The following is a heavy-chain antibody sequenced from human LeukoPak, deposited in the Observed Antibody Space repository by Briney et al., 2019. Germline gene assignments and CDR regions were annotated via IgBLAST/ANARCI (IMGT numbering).Heavy chain of an antibody. CDR2: INPNSGGT. V-gene: IGHV1-2*02. J-gene: IGHJ3*02. CDR1: GYTFTGYY. CDR3: AGDIVVVPAASITRGAFDI. D-gene: IGHD2-2*01. Sequence: VASVKVSCKASGYTFTGYYMHWVRQAPGQGLEWMGWINPNSGGTNYAQKFQGRVTMTRDTSISTAYMELSRLRSDDTAVYYCAGDIVVVPAASITRGAFDIWGQGTMVTVSS.